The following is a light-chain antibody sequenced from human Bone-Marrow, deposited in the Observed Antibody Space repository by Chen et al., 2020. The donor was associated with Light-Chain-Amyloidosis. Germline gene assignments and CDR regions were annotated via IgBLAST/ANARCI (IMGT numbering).Light chain of an antibody. CDR2: RDT. Sequence: SYELTQPPSVSVSPGHTARITWPGDDLPTKYAYWYQQKPGQAPVLVIHRDTERPSGISERFSGSSSGTTATLTISGVQAEDEADYHCQSADSSGTYEVIFGGGTKLTVL. V-gene: IGLV3-25*03. CDR1: DLPTKY. CDR3: QSADSSGTYEVI. J-gene: IGLJ2*01.